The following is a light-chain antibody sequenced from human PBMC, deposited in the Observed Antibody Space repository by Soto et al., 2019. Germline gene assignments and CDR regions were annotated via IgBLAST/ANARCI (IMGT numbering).Light chain of an antibody. Sequence: QSALTQPASVSGSPGQSLTVSCTGTSSDVGGYNYVSWYQQRPGKAPKLIIYEGSKRPSGVSNRFSGSKSGNTASLTISGLQAEDEADYYCCSYAGIKTFVKFGGGTKLTVL. J-gene: IGLJ3*02. CDR2: EGS. CDR3: CSYAGIKTFVK. V-gene: IGLV2-23*03. CDR1: SSDVGGYNY.